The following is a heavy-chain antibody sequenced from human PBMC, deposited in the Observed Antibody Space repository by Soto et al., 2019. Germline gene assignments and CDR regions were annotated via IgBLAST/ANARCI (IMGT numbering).Heavy chain of an antibody. CDR3: AKDGDVAAAGYFFDY. D-gene: IGHD6-13*01. J-gene: IGHJ4*02. V-gene: IGHV3-30*18. CDR1: GVNFSSYG. Sequence: GGPQRLSYTASGVNFSSYGMHWGRKDPGKGLVWVAVISYDGSDKYHADSVKGRFTISRDNSKNTLYLQMNSLRAEDTAVYYCAKDGDVAAAGYFFDYWGQGDLVT. CDR2: ISYDGSDK.